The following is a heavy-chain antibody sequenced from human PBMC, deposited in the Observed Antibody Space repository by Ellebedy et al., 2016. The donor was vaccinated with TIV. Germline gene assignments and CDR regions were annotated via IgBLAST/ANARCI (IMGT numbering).Heavy chain of an antibody. V-gene: IGHV4-34*01. D-gene: IGHD3-16*02. Sequence: SETLSLTCAVYGGSFSGYYWSWIRQPPGKGLEWIGEINHSGSTNYNPSLKSRVTISVDTSKNQFSLKLSSVTAADTAVYYCARQRWYDYVWGSYRSYNWFDPWGQGTLVTVSS. CDR2: INHSGST. CDR1: GGSFSGYY. J-gene: IGHJ5*02. CDR3: ARQRWYDYVWGSYRSYNWFDP.